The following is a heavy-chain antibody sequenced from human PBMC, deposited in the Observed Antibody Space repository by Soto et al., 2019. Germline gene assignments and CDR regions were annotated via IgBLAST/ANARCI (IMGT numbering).Heavy chain of an antibody. CDR1: GFTFSSYA. D-gene: IGHD6-19*01. J-gene: IGHJ4*02. CDR2: ISGSGGST. Sequence: EVQLLESGGGLVQPGGSLRLSCAASGFTFSSYAMSWVRQAPGKGLEWVSAISGSGGSTYYADSVKGQFTVSRDNSKNTLYLQMNSLRAEDTAVYYCAKPQTSGYSSGRDYWGQGTLVTVSS. CDR3: AKPQTSGYSSGRDY. V-gene: IGHV3-23*01.